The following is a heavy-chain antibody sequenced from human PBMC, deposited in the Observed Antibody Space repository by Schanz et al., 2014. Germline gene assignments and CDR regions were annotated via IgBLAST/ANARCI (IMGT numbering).Heavy chain of an antibody. CDR2: ISGGGGTR. CDR1: GFTFGSYG. D-gene: IGHD4-17*01. Sequence: EVQLVESGGGLVKPGGSLRLSCAASGFTFGSYGMSWVRQGPGKGLEWVSGISGGGGTRNYADSVKGRFTISRDNAKNSLYLQMNSLRAEDTAVYYCARDGDRFYHNYYMDVWGKGTTVTVSS. CDR3: ARDGDRFYHNYYMDV. J-gene: IGHJ6*03. V-gene: IGHV3-21*01.